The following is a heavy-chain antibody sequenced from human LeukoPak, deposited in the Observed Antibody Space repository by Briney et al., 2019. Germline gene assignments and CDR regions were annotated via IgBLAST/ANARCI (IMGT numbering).Heavy chain of an antibody. CDR1: GFTFSSYA. V-gene: IGHV3-30-3*01. Sequence: GGSLRLSCAASGFTFSSYAMHWVRQAPGKGLEWVAVISYDGSNKYYADFVKGRFTISRDNSKNTLYLQMNSLRAEDTAVYYCARENPWGYSSSEFDYWGQGTLVTVSS. D-gene: IGHD6-6*01. J-gene: IGHJ4*02. CDR2: ISYDGSNK. CDR3: ARENPWGYSSSEFDY.